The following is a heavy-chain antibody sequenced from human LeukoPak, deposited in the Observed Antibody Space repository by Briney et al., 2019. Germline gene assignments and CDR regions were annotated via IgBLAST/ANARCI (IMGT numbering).Heavy chain of an antibody. Sequence: APVKVSCKVSEYTLTELSMHWVRQAPGKGLEWMGGFDPEDGETIYAQKFQGRVTMTEDTSTDTAYMELNSLRSEDTAVYYCARDGGIAARPHYYYYMDVWGKGTTVTVSS. CDR1: EYTLTELS. V-gene: IGHV1-24*01. CDR2: FDPEDGET. D-gene: IGHD6-6*01. CDR3: ARDGGIAARPHYYYYMDV. J-gene: IGHJ6*03.